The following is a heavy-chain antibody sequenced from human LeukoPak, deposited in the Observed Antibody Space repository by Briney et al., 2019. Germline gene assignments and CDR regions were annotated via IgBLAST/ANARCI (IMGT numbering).Heavy chain of an antibody. V-gene: IGHV1-8*01. CDR3: ARLGVYDGNSYGSY. Sequence: ASVKVSCKASGYTFTSYDINWVRQATGQGREWMGWMNPNSGNTGYVQKFQGRVTMTRNTSISTAYMELSSLRSEDTAVYYCARLGVYDGNSYGSYWGQGTLVTVYS. D-gene: IGHD5-18*01. J-gene: IGHJ4*02. CDR2: MNPNSGNT. CDR1: GYTFTSYD.